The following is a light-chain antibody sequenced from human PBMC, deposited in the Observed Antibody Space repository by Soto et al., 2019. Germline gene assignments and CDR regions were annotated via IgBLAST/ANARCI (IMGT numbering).Light chain of an antibody. CDR1: QSVSSN. Sequence: EIVMTQSPATLSVSPGERATLSCRASQSVSSNLAWYQQKPGQAPRLLIYGASTRATGSPARFSGSGSGTEFTLTISSLKSEDFAVYYCQQYNNWPQAFGQGTKVEIK. CDR2: GAS. V-gene: IGKV3-15*01. CDR3: QQYNNWPQA. J-gene: IGKJ1*01.